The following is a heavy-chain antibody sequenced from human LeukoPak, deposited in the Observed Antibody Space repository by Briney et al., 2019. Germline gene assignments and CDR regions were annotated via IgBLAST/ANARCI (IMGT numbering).Heavy chain of an antibody. D-gene: IGHD1-26*01. CDR1: GYTFTGYY. J-gene: IGHJ4*02. V-gene: IGHV1-2*02. Sequence: GASVKVSCKASGYTFTGYYMHWVRQAPGQGLEWMGWINPNSGGTNYAQKFQGRVTITRDTSASTAYMELSSLRSEDTAVYYCARTYSGSYDGPIPFDYWGQGTLVTVSS. CDR3: ARTYSGSYDGPIPFDY. CDR2: INPNSGGT.